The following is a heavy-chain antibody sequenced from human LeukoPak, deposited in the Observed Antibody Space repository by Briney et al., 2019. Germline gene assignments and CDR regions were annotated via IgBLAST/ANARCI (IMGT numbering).Heavy chain of an antibody. D-gene: IGHD3-22*01. J-gene: IGHJ1*01. CDR3: ARDQTYYVSSGYYYVTYFQH. CDR2: ISTGGST. CDR1: GASISSSY. V-gene: IGHV4-4*07. Sequence: YPSETLSLTCTVSGASISSSYCTWIRQPAGEGLEWIGRISTGGSTTYNPSFKSRVTMSFDTSKNQFSLNLTSVTAADTAVYYCARDQTYYVSSGYYYVTYFQHWGQGIRLPVSS.